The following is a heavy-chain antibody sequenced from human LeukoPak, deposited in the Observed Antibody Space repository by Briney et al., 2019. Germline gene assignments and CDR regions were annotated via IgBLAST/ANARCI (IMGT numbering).Heavy chain of an antibody. J-gene: IGHJ4*02. CDR3: ARALSGCILCFDY. V-gene: IGHV1-69*04. D-gene: IGHD6-19*01. CDR1: GGTFSSYA. Sequence: SVKVSCKASGGTFSSYAISWVRQAPGQGLEWMGRIIPILGIANYAQKFQGRVTITADKSTSTAYMELSSLRSEDTAVYYCARALSGCILCFDYWGQGTLVTVSS. CDR2: IIPILGIA.